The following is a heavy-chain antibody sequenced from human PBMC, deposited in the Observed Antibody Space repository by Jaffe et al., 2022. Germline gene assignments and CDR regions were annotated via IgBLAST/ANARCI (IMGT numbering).Heavy chain of an antibody. CDR3: AKDLRGYYYYYMDV. CDR1: GFTFSSYG. Sequence: QVQLVESGGGVVQPGGSLRLSCAASGFTFSSYGMHWVRQAPGKGLEWVAFIRYDGSNKYYADSVKGRFTISRDNSKNTLYLQMNSLRAEDTAVYYCAKDLRGYYYYYMDVWGKGTTVTVSS. J-gene: IGHJ6*03. V-gene: IGHV3-30*02. CDR2: IRYDGSNK.